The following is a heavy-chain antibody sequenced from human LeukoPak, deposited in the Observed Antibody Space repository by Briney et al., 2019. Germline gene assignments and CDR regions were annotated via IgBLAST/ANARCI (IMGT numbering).Heavy chain of an antibody. D-gene: IGHD6-13*01. CDR3: AKGRDSRDFDY. CDR1: GFTFSSYG. V-gene: IGHV3-30*18. J-gene: IGHJ4*02. CDR2: ISYDGSNK. Sequence: GGSLRLSCAASGFTFSSYGMHWVRQAPGKGLEWVAVISYDGSNKYYADSVKGRFTISRDNSKNTLYLQMNSLGAEDTAVYYCAKGRDSRDFDYWGQGTLVTVSS.